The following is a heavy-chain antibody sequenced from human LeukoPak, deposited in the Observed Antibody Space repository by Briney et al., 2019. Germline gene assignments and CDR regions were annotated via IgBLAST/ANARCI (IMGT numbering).Heavy chain of an antibody. CDR1: GGSFSGHY. V-gene: IGHV4-34*01. CDR3: ARGQGVAVASFDY. D-gene: IGHD6-19*01. CDR2: INHSGST. J-gene: IGHJ4*02. Sequence: SETLSLTCAVYGGSFSGHYWSWIRQSPGKGLEWIGEINHSGSTNYHPALKSRVTISVDTFKNQFSLKLSSVTAADTAVYYCARGQGVAVASFDYWGQGTLVTVSS.